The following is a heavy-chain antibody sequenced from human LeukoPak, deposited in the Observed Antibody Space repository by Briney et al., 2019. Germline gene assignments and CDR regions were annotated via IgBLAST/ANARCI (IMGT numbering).Heavy chain of an antibody. Sequence: ASVKVSCKASGYTFTSYYMHWVRQAPGQGLEWMGIINPSGGSTSYAQKFQGRVTMTGDTSTSTVYMELSSLRSEDTAVYYCARVSSGYYPFDYWGQGTLVTVSS. V-gene: IGHV1-46*01. D-gene: IGHD3-22*01. CDR1: GYTFTSYY. J-gene: IGHJ4*02. CDR3: ARVSSGYYPFDY. CDR2: INPSGGST.